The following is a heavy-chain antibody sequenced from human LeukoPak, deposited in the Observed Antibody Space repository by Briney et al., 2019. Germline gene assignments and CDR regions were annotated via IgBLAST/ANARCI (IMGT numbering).Heavy chain of an antibody. V-gene: IGHV4-39*02. D-gene: IGHD3-10*01. CDR3: ARDRGPGTGTDDY. J-gene: IGHJ4*02. Sequence: PSETLSPTCTVSGGSISSSSYYWGWIRQPPGKGLEWIGSIYYSGSTYYNPSLKSRVTISVDTSKNQFSLKLSSVTAADTAVYYCARDRGPGTGTDDYWGQGTLVTVSS. CDR2: IYYSGST. CDR1: GGSISSSSYY.